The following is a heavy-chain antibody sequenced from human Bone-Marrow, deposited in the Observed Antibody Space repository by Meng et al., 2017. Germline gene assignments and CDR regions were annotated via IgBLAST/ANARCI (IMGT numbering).Heavy chain of an antibody. J-gene: IGHJ6*02. Sequence: LSLTCAASGFTFSSYAMHWVRQAPGKGLEWVAVISYDGSNKYYADSVKGRFTISRDNSKNTLYLQMNSLRAEDTAVYYCARHTIKYSYGNWGPADYGMDVWGQGTTVTVSS. CDR2: ISYDGSNK. CDR3: ARHTIKYSYGNWGPADYGMDV. V-gene: IGHV3-30*04. CDR1: GFTFSSYA. D-gene: IGHD5-18*01.